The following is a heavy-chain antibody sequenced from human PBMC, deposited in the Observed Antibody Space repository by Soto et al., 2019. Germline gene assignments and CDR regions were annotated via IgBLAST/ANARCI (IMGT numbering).Heavy chain of an antibody. CDR3: ARVSPIAAAFDY. Sequence: ASVKVSCKASGGTFSIYAISWVRQAPGQGLEWMGGIIPIFGTANYAQKFQGRVTITADESTSTAYMELSSLRSEDTAVYYCARVSPIAAAFDYWGQGTLVTASS. V-gene: IGHV1-69*13. CDR2: IIPIFGTA. D-gene: IGHD6-13*01. CDR1: GGTFSIYA. J-gene: IGHJ4*02.